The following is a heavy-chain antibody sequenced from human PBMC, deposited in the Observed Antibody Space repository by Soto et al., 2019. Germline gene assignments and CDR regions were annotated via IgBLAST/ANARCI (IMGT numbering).Heavy chain of an antibody. Sequence: PSETLSLTCTVSGGSMNNYYWSWIRQPPGRGLEWIGYIYYSGSINYDPSLERRVAMSVDTSKTQFSLKLTSVTAADTAVYYCARGWFWSGSFNWFDPWGQGILVTV. CDR1: GGSMNNYY. J-gene: IGHJ5*02. CDR3: ARGWFWSGSFNWFDP. V-gene: IGHV4-59*01. CDR2: IYYSGSI. D-gene: IGHD3-3*01.